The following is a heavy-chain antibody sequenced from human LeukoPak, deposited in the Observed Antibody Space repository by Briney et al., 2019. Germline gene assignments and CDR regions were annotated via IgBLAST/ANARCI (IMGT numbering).Heavy chain of an antibody. CDR1: GFTFSSYG. Sequence: GGSLRLSCAASGFTFSSYGMHWVRQAPGKGLEWVAVISYDGSNKYYADSVKGRFTISRDNSKNTLYLQMDSLRVEDTAVYYCARGGNTLSGGWYDCPDYWGQGTLVTVSS. CDR2: ISYDGSNK. D-gene: IGHD6-19*01. CDR3: ARGGNTLSGGWYDCPDY. J-gene: IGHJ4*02. V-gene: IGHV3-30*03.